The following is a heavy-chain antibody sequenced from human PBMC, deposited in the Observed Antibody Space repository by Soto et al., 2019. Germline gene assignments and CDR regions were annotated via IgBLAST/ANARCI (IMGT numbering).Heavy chain of an antibody. J-gene: IGHJ4*02. D-gene: IGHD3-10*01. CDR3: ARYGLGTYSFDY. CDR2: IISCSITI. Sequence: GGSLRLSCAASGFTFSNYNMNWVRQAPGKELEWVSYIISCSITIYYADSVKGRFTISRDNAKNSLYLQMNSLRAEDTAVYYCARYGLGTYSFDYWGQGALVTVSS. CDR1: GFTFSNYN. V-gene: IGHV3-48*01.